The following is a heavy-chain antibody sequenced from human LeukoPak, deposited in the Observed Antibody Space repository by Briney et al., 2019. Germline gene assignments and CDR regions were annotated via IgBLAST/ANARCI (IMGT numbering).Heavy chain of an antibody. J-gene: IGHJ4*02. CDR2: ISGSGGST. Sequence: GGSLRLSCAASGFTFSSYAMSWVRQAPGKGLEWVSAISGSGGSTYYADSVKGRFTISRDNSKNTLYLQMNSLRAEDTAVYYCAKDLYSSSWYGFSFDYWGQGTLVTVSS. D-gene: IGHD6-13*01. CDR3: AKDLYSSSWYGFSFDY. CDR1: GFTFSSYA. V-gene: IGHV3-23*01.